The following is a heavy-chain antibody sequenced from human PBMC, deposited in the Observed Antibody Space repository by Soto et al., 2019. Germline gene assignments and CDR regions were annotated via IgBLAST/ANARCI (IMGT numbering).Heavy chain of an antibody. CDR1: GGTFRNYP. CDR2: IFPLTDIP. CDR3: AGFPLVVLNYFES. J-gene: IGHJ4*02. Sequence: VQLVQSGTEVKKPGSSVKVSCKASGGTFRNYPINWVRQAPGQGLEWMGSIFPLTDIPDYSQNFQARLTISPDKPTSTAYMELSSPTSVDTAMYFCAGFPLVVLNYFESWGQGTLVTVSS. V-gene: IGHV1-69*02.